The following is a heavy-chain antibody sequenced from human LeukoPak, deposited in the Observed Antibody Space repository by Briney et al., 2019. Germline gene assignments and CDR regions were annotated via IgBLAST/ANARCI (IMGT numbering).Heavy chain of an antibody. CDR2: IKIKTDGGTT. V-gene: IGHV3-15*01. CDR3: TTDFWSGYYKYAFDI. J-gene: IGHJ3*02. Sequence: GGSLRLSCAVSGCTFSNAWMSWVRQAPGKGLEWVGRIKIKTDGGTTDYAAPVKGRFTISRDDSKNTLYLQMNSLKTEDTAVYYCTTDFWSGYYKYAFDIWGQGTMVTVSS. D-gene: IGHD3-3*01. CDR1: GCTFSNAW.